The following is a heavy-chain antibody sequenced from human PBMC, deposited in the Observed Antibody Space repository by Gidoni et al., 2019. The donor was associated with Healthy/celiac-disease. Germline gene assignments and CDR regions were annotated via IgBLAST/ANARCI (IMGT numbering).Heavy chain of an antibody. CDR2: ITWNSGRI. CDR3: AKEGWYGSGWYSRYFDL. CDR1: GFTFYAYA. J-gene: IGHJ2*01. V-gene: IGHV3-9*03. D-gene: IGHD6-19*01. Sequence: EVQLVESGGGLVQPGRSLRLSCAASGFTFYAYAIHWVRQAPGKGLELVAGITWNSGRIGYADSVKGRCTISRDNAKNSLYLQMNSLRAEDMALYYCAKEGWYGSGWYSRYFDLWGRGTLVTVSS.